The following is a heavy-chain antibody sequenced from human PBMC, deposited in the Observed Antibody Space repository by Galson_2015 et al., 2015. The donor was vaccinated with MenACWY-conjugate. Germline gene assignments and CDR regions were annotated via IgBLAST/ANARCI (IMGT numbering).Heavy chain of an antibody. Sequence: SLRLSCAASGFTFSSYAMSWVRQAPGKGLEWVSAISGSGGSTYYADSVKGRFTISRDNSKNTLYLQMNSLRAEDTAVYYCAKASGPGLWFGELLSSPFDYWGQGTLVTVSS. J-gene: IGHJ4*02. CDR3: AKASGPGLWFGELLSSPFDY. D-gene: IGHD3-10*01. CDR1: GFTFSSYA. CDR2: ISGSGGST. V-gene: IGHV3-23*01.